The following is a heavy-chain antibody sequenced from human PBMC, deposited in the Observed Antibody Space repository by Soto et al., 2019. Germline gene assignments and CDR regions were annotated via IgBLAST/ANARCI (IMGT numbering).Heavy chain of an antibody. V-gene: IGHV1-18*01. CDR2: ISAYNGNT. D-gene: IGHD6-13*01. Sequence: ASVKVSCKASGYTFTSYGISWVRQAPGQGLEWMGWISAYNGNTNYAQKLQGRVTMTTDTSTSTAYMELRSLRSDDTAVYYCARDLPWYSSSSDYYYGMDVWGQGTTVNGS. CDR3: ARDLPWYSSSSDYYYGMDV. J-gene: IGHJ6*02. CDR1: GYTFTSYG.